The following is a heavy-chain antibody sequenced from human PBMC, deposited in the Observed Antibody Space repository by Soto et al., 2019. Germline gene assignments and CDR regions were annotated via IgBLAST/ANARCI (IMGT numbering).Heavy chain of an antibody. V-gene: IGHV4-34*01. Sequence: QVQLQQWGAGLLKPSETLSLNCDVNGGSFSGYIWTWIRQTPGKGLQWIGQINHSGSAVYNPSLSDPPTIPEMSKNQFPLDLSSVTAAATAVYYCTTGLWSGSSYSGGWYYFDSWGQGTMVTVSS. D-gene: IGHD1-26*01. CDR1: GGSFSGYI. CDR2: INHSGSA. J-gene: IGHJ4*02. CDR3: TTGLWSGSSYSGGWYYFDS.